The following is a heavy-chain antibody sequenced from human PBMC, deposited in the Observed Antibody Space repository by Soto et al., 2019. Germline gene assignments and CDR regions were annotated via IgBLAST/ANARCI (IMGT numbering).Heavy chain of an antibody. V-gene: IGHV4-59*08. CDR3: ARHHEYSYGYRDPTDYFDY. CDR2: IYYSGST. CDR1: GGSISSYY. D-gene: IGHD5-18*01. Sequence: SETLSLTCTVSGGSISSYYWSWIRQPPGKGLEWIGYIYYSGSTNYNPSLKSRVTISVDTSKNQFSLKLSSVTAADTAVYYCARHHEYSYGYRDPTDYFDYWGQGTLVTVSS. J-gene: IGHJ4*02.